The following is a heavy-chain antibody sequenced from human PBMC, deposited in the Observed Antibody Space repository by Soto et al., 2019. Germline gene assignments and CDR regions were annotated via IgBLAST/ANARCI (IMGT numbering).Heavy chain of an antibody. Sequence: SVKVSCKASGGTFSSYAISWVRQAPGQGLEWMGGIIPIFGTANYAQKFQGRVTITADESTSTAYMELSSLRSEDTAVYYCARDTYYYDSSGPPGWFDPWGQGTLVTVSS. D-gene: IGHD3-22*01. CDR1: GGTFSSYA. V-gene: IGHV1-69*13. J-gene: IGHJ5*02. CDR2: IIPIFGTA. CDR3: ARDTYYYDSSGPPGWFDP.